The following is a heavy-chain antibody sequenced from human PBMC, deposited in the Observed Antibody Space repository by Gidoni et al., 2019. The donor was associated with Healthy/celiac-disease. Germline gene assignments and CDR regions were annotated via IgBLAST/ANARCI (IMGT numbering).Heavy chain of an antibody. D-gene: IGHD1-26*01. CDR3: ARDRPRVGATGSGYNWFDP. Sequence: QVQLVQSGAEVKKPGASVKVSCTASGYTFTSYAMHWVRQAPGQRLEWMGWINAGNGNTKYSQKFQGRVTITRDTSASTAYMELSSLRSEDTAVYYCARDRPRVGATGSGYNWFDPWGQGTLVTVSS. V-gene: IGHV1-3*01. CDR1: GYTFTSYA. J-gene: IGHJ5*02. CDR2: INAGNGNT.